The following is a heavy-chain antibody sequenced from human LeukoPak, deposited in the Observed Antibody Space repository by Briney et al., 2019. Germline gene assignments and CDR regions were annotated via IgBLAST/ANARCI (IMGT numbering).Heavy chain of an antibody. CDR1: GYTFTTYA. CDR3: ARGTGSQAFDY. V-gene: IGHV7-4-1*02. CDR2: IATDTGNP. D-gene: IGHD3-10*01. J-gene: IGHJ4*02. Sequence: ASVKVSCKASGYTFTTYAVNWVRQAPGQGLEWMGWIATDTGNPTYAPGFTGRFVSSLDTSVNTAYLQISSLRAEDTAVYYCARGTGSQAFDYWGQGTLVTVSS.